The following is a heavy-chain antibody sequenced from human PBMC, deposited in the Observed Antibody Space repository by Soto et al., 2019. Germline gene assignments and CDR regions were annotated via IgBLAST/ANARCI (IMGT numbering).Heavy chain of an antibody. V-gene: IGHV1-24*01. J-gene: IGHJ4*02. Sequence: QVQLVQSGAEVKKPGASVKVSCKVSGYTLTELSMHWVRQAPGKGLEWMGGFDPEDGETIYAQKFQGRVTMTEDPSTDHSYMELSSLRSEDTAVYYCATGDCSGSHGGFFGYWGQGTLVTVSS. D-gene: IGHD3-10*02. CDR3: ATGDCSGSHGGFFGY. CDR2: FDPEDGET. CDR1: GYTLTELS.